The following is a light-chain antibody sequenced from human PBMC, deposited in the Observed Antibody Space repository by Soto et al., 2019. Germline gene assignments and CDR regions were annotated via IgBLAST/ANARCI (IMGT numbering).Light chain of an antibody. J-gene: IGKJ1*01. CDR2: DAS. CDR1: QRVGTY. CDR3: QHRSNWPSWT. V-gene: IGKV3-11*01. Sequence: ENVLTQSPGTLSLSPGERATLSCRASQRVGTYLAWYQQKPGQAPSLLIFDASKRATGTPARFSGSGSGTAFTLTISSRETEDLAAYYCQHRSNWPSWTFGEGTKVEIK.